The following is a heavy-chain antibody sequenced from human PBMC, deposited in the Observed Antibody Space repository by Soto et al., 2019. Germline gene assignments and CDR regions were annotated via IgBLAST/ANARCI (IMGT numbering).Heavy chain of an antibody. D-gene: IGHD3-22*01. CDR3: AKDRGSSGYFYYLDH. V-gene: IGHV3-23*01. CDR1: GFTFSSYA. J-gene: IGHJ4*02. Sequence: EVQLLESGGGLVQPGGSLRLSCAASGFTFSSYAMTWVRQAPGKGLEWVSGIRGSGSSTYYADSVKGRFTISRDSSKKTLYLQMNSLRAEDTAVYYCAKDRGSSGYFYYLDHWGQGTLVTVSS. CDR2: IRGSGSST.